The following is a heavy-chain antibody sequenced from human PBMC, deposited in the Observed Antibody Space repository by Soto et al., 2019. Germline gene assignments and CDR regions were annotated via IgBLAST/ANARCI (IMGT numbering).Heavy chain of an antibody. CDR1: GFTFSSYG. V-gene: IGHV3-30*18. D-gene: IGHD3-22*01. J-gene: IGHJ4*02. CDR3: AKDSQHYDSSGYSDY. Sequence: HPGGSLRLSCAASGFTFSSYGMHWVRQAPGKGLEWVAVISYDGSNKYYADSVKGRFTISRDNSKNTLYLQMNSLRAEDTAVYYCAKDSQHYDSSGYSDYWGQGTLVTVSS. CDR2: ISYDGSNK.